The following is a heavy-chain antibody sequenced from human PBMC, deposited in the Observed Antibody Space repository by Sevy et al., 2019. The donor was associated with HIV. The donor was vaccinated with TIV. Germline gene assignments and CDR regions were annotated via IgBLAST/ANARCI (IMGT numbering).Heavy chain of an antibody. Sequence: GGSLRISCAASGFTFSSYGMHWVRQAPGKGLEWVAVISYDGSNKFYADSVKGRFTISRDNSKNTLYLQMNSLRADDTAVSYCAKHEAATPYYYYGIDVWGQGTPVTVSS. V-gene: IGHV3-30*18. D-gene: IGHD2-15*01. CDR3: AKHEAATPYYYYGIDV. CDR1: GFTFSSYG. J-gene: IGHJ6*02. CDR2: ISYDGSNK.